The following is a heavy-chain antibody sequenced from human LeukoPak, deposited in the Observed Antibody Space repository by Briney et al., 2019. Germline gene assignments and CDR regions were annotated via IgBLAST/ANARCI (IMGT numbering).Heavy chain of an antibody. D-gene: IGHD6-13*01. J-gene: IGHJ4*02. CDR2: ISSSSSYI. CDR3: ASGIAAAGSYFDY. Sequence: GGSLRLSCAASGFTFSGYSMNWVRQAPGKGLEWVSSISSSSSYIYYADSVKGRFTISRDNAKNSLYLQMNSLRAEDTAVYYCASGIAAAGSYFDYWGQGTLVTVSS. CDR1: GFTFSGYS. V-gene: IGHV3-21*01.